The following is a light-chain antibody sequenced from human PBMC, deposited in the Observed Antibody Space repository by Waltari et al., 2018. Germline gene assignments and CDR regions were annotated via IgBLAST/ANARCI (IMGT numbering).Light chain of an antibody. CDR1: SSDVGGYNY. J-gene: IGLJ2*01. CDR2: DVS. Sequence: QSALTQPASVSGSPGQSITISCTGTSSDVGGYNYVSWYQQHPGKAPKLMIYDVSNRPSGGSNRFFGSKSGNTASLTISGLQAEDEADYYCSSYTSSSTLDVVFGGGTKLTVL. CDR3: SSYTSSSTLDVV. V-gene: IGLV2-14*03.